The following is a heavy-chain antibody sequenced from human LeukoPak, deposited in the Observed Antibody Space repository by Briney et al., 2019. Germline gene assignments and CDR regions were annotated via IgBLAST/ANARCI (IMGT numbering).Heavy chain of an antibody. J-gene: IGHJ3*02. V-gene: IGHV3-23*01. D-gene: IGHD4-17*01. Sequence: GGSLRLSCAASGFSFSSHAMTWVRQAPGKGLEWVSTIFGYGGTTSYYADSVRGRFTISRDNVKKTLWLQMNSLRSEDTAVYYCARDPTYGIDAFDIWGQGTMVTVSS. CDR1: GFSFSSHA. CDR3: ARDPTYGIDAFDI. CDR2: IFGYGGTTS.